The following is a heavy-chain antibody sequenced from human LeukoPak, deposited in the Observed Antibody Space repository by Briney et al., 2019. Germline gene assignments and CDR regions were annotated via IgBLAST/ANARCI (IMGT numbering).Heavy chain of an antibody. CDR3: AREYSSSSGRAAFDI. Sequence: GGSLRLSCAASGFTFSSYSMNWVRRAPGKGLEWVSYISSSSSSINYADSVKGRFTISRDNAKNSLYLQMNSLRAEDTAVYYCAREYSSSSGRAAFDIWGQGTMVTVSS. V-gene: IGHV3-48*01. D-gene: IGHD6-6*01. J-gene: IGHJ3*02. CDR1: GFTFSSYS. CDR2: ISSSSSSI.